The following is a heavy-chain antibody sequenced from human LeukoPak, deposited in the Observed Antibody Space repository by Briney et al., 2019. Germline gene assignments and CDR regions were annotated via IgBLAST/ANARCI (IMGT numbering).Heavy chain of an antibody. V-gene: IGHV1-69*04. J-gene: IGHJ4*02. CDR3: ARDDLAAALFDY. CDR2: IIPILGIA. D-gene: IGHD6-13*01. CDR1: GGTFSSYA. Sequence: SVKVSCKASGGTFSSYAISWVRQAPGQGLEWMGRIIPILGIANYAQKLQGRVTNTADKSTSTAYMELSRLRSEDTAVYYCARDDLAAALFDYWGQGTLVTVSS.